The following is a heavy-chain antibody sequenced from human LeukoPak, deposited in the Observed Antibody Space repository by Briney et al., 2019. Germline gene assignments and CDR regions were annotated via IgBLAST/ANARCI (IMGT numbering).Heavy chain of an antibody. CDR2: IYSGGST. CDR3: AGGARRQQPFDY. V-gene: IGHV3-66*01. Sequence: GGSLRLSCAASEFTVSSNYMNWVRQAPGKGLEWVSVIYSGGSTYYADSVKGRFTISRDNSKNTLYLQMNSLRAEDTAVYYCAGGARRQQPFDYWGQGTLVTVST. J-gene: IGHJ4*02. D-gene: IGHD6-13*01. CDR1: EFTVSSNY.